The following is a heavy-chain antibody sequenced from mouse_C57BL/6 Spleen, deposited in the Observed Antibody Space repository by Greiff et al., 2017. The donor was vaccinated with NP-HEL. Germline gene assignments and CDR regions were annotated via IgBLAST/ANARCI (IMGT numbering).Heavy chain of an antibody. Sequence: VQLQQSGPELVKPGASVKISCKASGYTFTDYYMNWVKQSHGKSLEWIGDINPNNGGTSYNQKFKGKATLTVDKSSSTAYMELRSLTSEDSAVYYCARLGDYGAMDYWGQGTSVTVSS. CDR1: GYTFTDYY. D-gene: IGHD2-4*01. J-gene: IGHJ4*01. CDR2: INPNNGGT. CDR3: ARLGDYGAMDY. V-gene: IGHV1-26*01.